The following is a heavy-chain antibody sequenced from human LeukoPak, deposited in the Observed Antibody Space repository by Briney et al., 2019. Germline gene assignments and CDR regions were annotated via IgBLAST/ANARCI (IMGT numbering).Heavy chain of an antibody. D-gene: IGHD2-21*02. J-gene: IGHJ4*02. CDR3: AKRPGTTAYFDY. Sequence: GGSLRLSCAASGLAFSSYVMSWVRQAPGKGLEWVSTISGSGSTTYYADSLKGRFTISRDNSKNTLYLQMSSLRDEDTAVYYCAKRPGTTAYFDYWGQGTLVTVSS. V-gene: IGHV3-23*01. CDR2: ISGSGSTT. CDR1: GLAFSSYV.